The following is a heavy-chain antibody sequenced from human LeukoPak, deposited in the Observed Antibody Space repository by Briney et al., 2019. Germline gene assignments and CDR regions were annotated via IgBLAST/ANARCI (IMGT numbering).Heavy chain of an antibody. V-gene: IGHV3-7*01. Sequence: GGSLRLSCAASGFTFSSHSMNWVRQAPGKGLEWVANIRQDGSEKNYVDSVKGRFTISRDNAKDSLYLQMNSLRAEDTAVYYCVREDDTKVPAQRGDWFDPWGQGTLVTVSS. CDR3: VREDDTKVPAQRGDWFDP. D-gene: IGHD2-2*01. J-gene: IGHJ5*02. CDR1: GFTFSSHS. CDR2: IRQDGSEK.